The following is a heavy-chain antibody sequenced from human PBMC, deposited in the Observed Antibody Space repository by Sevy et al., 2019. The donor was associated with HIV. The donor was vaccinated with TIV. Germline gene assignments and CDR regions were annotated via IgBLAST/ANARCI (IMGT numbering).Heavy chain of an antibody. CDR1: DRSFSGYY. CDR2: INESGIT. Sequence: SETLSLTCAVHDRSFSGYYWNWIRQLPGKGLEWIGEINESGITYYNPSLKSRVTISVDTSKKQFSLKLNSVTAADTAVYFCARSPPVVVVPGAPSWFDPWGQGTLVTVSS. D-gene: IGHD2-2*01. V-gene: IGHV4-34*01. CDR3: ARSPPVVVVPGAPSWFDP. J-gene: IGHJ5*02.